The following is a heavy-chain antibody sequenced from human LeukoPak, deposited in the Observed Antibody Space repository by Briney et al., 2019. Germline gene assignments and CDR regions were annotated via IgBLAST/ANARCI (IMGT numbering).Heavy chain of an antibody. CDR2: IGASGADT. V-gene: IGHV3-23*01. CDR3: AKRPRDSSGYYLGAFDG. D-gene: IGHD3-22*01. Sequence: GGSLRLSCTASGFTFSTYAMTWVRQAPGKGLDWVSAIGASGADTYNADSAKGRFTASRANSMNTLYLQMRSLRADDTAVYFCAKRPRDSSGYYLGAFDGWGQGTTVTVSS. J-gene: IGHJ3*01. CDR1: GFTFSTYA.